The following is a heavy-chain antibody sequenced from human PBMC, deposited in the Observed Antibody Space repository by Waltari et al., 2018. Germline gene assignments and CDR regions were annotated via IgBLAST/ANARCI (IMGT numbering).Heavy chain of an antibody. D-gene: IGHD6-13*01. Sequence: QVQLQESGPGLVKPSETLSLTCAVSGYSISSGYYWCWIRQPPGKGLEWIGTIYHSVRTYSNPFIKSRVPISLDTSKNQFSLKLSSVTAADTAVYYCASHYSSSWVWFDPWGQGTLVTVSS. J-gene: IGHJ5*02. V-gene: IGHV4-38-2*01. CDR3: ASHYSSSWVWFDP. CDR2: IYHSVRT. CDR1: GYSISSGYY.